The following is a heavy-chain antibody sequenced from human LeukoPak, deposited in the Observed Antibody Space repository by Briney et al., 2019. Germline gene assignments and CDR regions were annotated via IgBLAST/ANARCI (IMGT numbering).Heavy chain of an antibody. CDR2: IRFDGSEK. J-gene: IGHJ4*02. D-gene: IGHD6-13*01. Sequence: GGSLRLSCAASGFTFSSYGMHWVRQAPGKGLEWVTFIRFDGSEKYHADSVKGRFTISRDNSKTALYLQMNSLRAEDMALYYCAKDLSRYSYSSSWEFDYWGQGTLVTVSS. V-gene: IGHV3-30*02. CDR1: GFTFSSYG. CDR3: AKDLSRYSYSSSWEFDY.